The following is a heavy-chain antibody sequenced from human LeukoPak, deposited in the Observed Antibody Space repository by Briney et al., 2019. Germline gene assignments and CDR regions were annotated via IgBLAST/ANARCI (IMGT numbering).Heavy chain of an antibody. CDR1: GGSFSGYY. J-gene: IGHJ6*04. Sequence: SETLSLTCAVYGGSFSGYYWSWIRQPPEKGLEWIGEINHTGTTNYNPSLKSRVTISVDTSKNQFSLKLSSVTAADTAVYYCARGGGGADVWGKGTTVTISS. CDR3: ARGGGGADV. D-gene: IGHD3-10*01. V-gene: IGHV4-34*01. CDR2: INHTGTT.